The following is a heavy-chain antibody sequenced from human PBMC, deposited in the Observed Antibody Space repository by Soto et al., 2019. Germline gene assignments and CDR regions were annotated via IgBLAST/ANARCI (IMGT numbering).Heavy chain of an antibody. CDR2: INHSGST. Sequence: LSLTCAVYGGSFSGYYWSWIRQPPGKGLEWIGEINHSGSTNYNPSLKSRVTISVDTSKNQFSLKLSSVTAADTAVYYCARGQSRYCSGGSCYDYPISRYNWFDPWGQGTLVTVSS. CDR3: ARGQSRYCSGGSCYDYPISRYNWFDP. D-gene: IGHD2-15*01. V-gene: IGHV4-34*01. CDR1: GGSFSGYY. J-gene: IGHJ5*02.